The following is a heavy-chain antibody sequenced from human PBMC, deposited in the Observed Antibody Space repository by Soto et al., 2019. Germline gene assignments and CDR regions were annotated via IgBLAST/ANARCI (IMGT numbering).Heavy chain of an antibody. CDR3: ASRHSSPYFDY. CDR1: GGSISSGDYY. J-gene: IGHJ4*02. D-gene: IGHD6-13*01. CDR2: IYYSGST. V-gene: IGHV4-30-4*01. Sequence: QVQLQESGPGLVKPSQTLSLTCTVSGGSISSGDYYWSWIRQPPGKGLEWIGSIYYSGSTYYNPSLKXRXTXSIXTSTNQSSLKLNSVTAADTAVYYCASRHSSPYFDYWGQGTLVTVSS.